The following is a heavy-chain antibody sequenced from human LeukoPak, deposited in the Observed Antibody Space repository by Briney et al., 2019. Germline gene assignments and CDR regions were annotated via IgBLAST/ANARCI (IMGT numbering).Heavy chain of an antibody. CDR3: ARDPRYCSSTSCLYNYYGMDV. CDR1: GFPFTSYA. V-gene: IGHV7-4-1*02. Sequence: ASVKVSCKASGFPFTSYAMNWVGQAPGQGLEGVGWINTNTGNPTYAQGFTGRFVFSLDTSVSTAYLQISSLKAEHTAVYYCARDPRYCSSTSCLYNYYGMDVWGQGTTVTVSS. CDR2: INTNTGNP. D-gene: IGHD2-2*01. J-gene: IGHJ6*02.